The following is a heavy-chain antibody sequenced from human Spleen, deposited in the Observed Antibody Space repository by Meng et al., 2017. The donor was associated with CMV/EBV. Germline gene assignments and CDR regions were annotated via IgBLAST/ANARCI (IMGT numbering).Heavy chain of an antibody. Sequence: ASVKLSCKATGHTFTTYGISWVRQAPGQGLEWMGWISDSNGDTNYAQKFRDRITMTTDTSTSTAYMELRSLRSDDTALYYCARYLFCSSDNCDDAFNIWGQGTMVTVSS. CDR3: ARYLFCSSDNCDDAFNI. D-gene: IGHD6-25*01. CDR2: ISDSNGDT. CDR1: GHTFTTYG. J-gene: IGHJ3*02. V-gene: IGHV1-18*01.